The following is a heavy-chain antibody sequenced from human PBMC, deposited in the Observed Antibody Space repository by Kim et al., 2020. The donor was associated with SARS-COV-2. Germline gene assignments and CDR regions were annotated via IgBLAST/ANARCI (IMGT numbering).Heavy chain of an antibody. CDR2: IYHSGST. CDR3: ASSWELHPRRGGAFDI. D-gene: IGHD1-26*01. V-gene: IGHV4-4*02. Sequence: SETLSLTCAVSGGSISSSNWWSWVRQPPGKGLEWIGEIYHSGSTNYNPSLKSRVTISVDKSKNQFSLKLSSVTAADTAVYYCASSWELHPRRGGAFDIWGQGTMVTVSS. J-gene: IGHJ3*02. CDR1: GGSISSSNW.